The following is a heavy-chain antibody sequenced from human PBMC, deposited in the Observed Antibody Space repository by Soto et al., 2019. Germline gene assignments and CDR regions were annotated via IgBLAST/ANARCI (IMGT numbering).Heavy chain of an antibody. D-gene: IGHD2-15*01. CDR1: DDSITSGAYY. CDR2: IYYPGST. Sequence: SETLSLTCTVSDDSITSGAYYWDLIRQPPGKGLEWIGYIYYPGSTYYNPSLRSRPTISVDTSKSQVSLQLRSLRSDDTAVYYCARMPSPIVVVVLFDYWGQGTLVTVSS. J-gene: IGHJ4*02. V-gene: IGHV4-31*03. CDR3: ARMPSPIVVVVLFDY.